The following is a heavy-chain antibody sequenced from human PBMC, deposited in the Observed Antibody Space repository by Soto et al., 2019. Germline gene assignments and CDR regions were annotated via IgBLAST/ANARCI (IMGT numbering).Heavy chain of an antibody. CDR3: ARATSVDAY. Sequence: EVQLVEAGGDLVQPGGSLRLSCAASGFAFSGYWMSWVRQAPGKGLEGVANIKQDGSEKYYVDSVKGRFTISRDNANNSLYLQMNSLRVEDTAVYYCARATSVDAYWGQGTLVTVSS. CDR2: IKQDGSEK. CDR1: GFAFSGYW. D-gene: IGHD5-12*01. V-gene: IGHV3-7*01. J-gene: IGHJ4*02.